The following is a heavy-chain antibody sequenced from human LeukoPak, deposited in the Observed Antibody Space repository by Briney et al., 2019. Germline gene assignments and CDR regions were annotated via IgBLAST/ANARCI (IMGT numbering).Heavy chain of an antibody. V-gene: IGHV3-73*01. J-gene: IGHJ6*03. CDR2: IRGKANSYAT. CDR1: GFTFSGSA. Sequence: GGSLRLSXAASGFTFSGSAMHWVRQASGKGLEWVGRIRGKANSYATAYAASVKGRFTISRDDSKNTAYLQMNSLKTEDTAVYYCTSGYCTNGVCSRGYYYYMDVWGKGTTVTVSS. D-gene: IGHD2-8*01. CDR3: TSGYCTNGVCSRGYYYYMDV.